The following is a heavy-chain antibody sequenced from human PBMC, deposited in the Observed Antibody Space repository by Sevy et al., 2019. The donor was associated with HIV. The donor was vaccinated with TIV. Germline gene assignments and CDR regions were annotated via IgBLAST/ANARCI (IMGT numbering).Heavy chain of an antibody. J-gene: IGHJ6*02. V-gene: IGHV3-30-3*01. CDR3: ARAVGYNWNDEPYYYGMDV. Sequence: GGSLRLSCAASGFTFSSYAMHWVRQAPGKGLEWVAVISYDGSNKYYADSVKGRFTISRDNSKNTLYLQMNSLRAEDTAVYYCARAVGYNWNDEPYYYGMDVWGQGTTVTVSS. CDR1: GFTFSSYA. CDR2: ISYDGSNK. D-gene: IGHD1-20*01.